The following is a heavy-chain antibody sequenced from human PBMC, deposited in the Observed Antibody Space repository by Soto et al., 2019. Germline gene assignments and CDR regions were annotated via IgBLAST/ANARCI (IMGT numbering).Heavy chain of an antibody. D-gene: IGHD2-2*01. J-gene: IGHJ4*02. CDR3: ARSSTVIYEFDY. V-gene: IGHV4-59*01. CDR1: GGSISSYY. Sequence: SETLSLTCTVSGGSISSYYWSWIRQPPGKGLEWIGYIYYSGSTNYNPSLKSRVTISVDTSKNQFSLKLSSVTAADTAVYYCARSSTVIYEFDYWGQGTLVT. CDR2: IYYSGST.